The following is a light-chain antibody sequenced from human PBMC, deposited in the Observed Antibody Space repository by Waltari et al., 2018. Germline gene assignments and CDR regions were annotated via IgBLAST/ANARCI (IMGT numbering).Light chain of an antibody. Sequence: QSALTQPPSASGSLGQSVTISCTGTSNHVGGYNYVSRYQQHPGNVPKVLISEVNKRPSGVPDRFSGSKSGNTASLTISGLQAEDEADYYCSSHTGSDNWVFGGGTQLTVL. CDR1: SNHVGGYNY. J-gene: IGLJ3*02. CDR2: EVN. CDR3: SSHTGSDNWV. V-gene: IGLV2-8*01.